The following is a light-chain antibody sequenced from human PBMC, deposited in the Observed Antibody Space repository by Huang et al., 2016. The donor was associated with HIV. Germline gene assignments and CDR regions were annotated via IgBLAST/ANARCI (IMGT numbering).Light chain of an antibody. J-gene: IGKJ3*01. Sequence: IQLTQSPSSLSASVGDRVTITCRASQVISSYLAWYKQKPGKAPKLLNYAASTLQSGVPLRFSGSRSGTDYTHTISNLQPEDFATYYCQHLNSYPLTFGPGTAVDIK. CDR3: QHLNSYPLT. CDR2: AAS. V-gene: IGKV1-9*01. CDR1: QVISSY.